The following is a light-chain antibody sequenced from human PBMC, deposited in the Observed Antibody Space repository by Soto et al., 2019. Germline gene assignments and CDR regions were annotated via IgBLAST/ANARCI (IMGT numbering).Light chain of an antibody. CDR3: QQSYSTPA. Sequence: DIQMTQSPSSLSASVGDRVTITCRASQTINTYLNWYQQKPGKAPHLLIYATSTLQSGVPSRFSGSGSGTDFTLTISSLQPEEFATYYCQQSYSTPAFGPGTKVDIK. V-gene: IGKV1-39*01. CDR1: QTINTY. J-gene: IGKJ3*01. CDR2: ATS.